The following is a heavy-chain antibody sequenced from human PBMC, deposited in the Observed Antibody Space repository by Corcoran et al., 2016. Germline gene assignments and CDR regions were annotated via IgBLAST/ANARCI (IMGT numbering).Heavy chain of an antibody. D-gene: IGHD5-18*01. V-gene: IGHV1-69*01. Sequence: QVQLVQSGAEVKKPGSSVKVSCKASGGTFSSYAISWVRQAPGQGLEWVGGIIPIFGTANYAQKFQGRVTITADESTSTAYMELSSLRSEDTAVYYWARDWETAMELTYYYYGMDVWGQGTTVTVSS. J-gene: IGHJ6*02. CDR3: ARDWETAMELTYYYYGMDV. CDR1: GGTFSSYA. CDR2: IIPIFGTA.